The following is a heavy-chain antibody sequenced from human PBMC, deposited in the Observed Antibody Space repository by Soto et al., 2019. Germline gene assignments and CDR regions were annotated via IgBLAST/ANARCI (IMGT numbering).Heavy chain of an antibody. CDR3: SWWLSPY. J-gene: IGHJ4*02. D-gene: IGHD2-8*02. CDR2: ISSSSSTI. V-gene: IGHV3-48*02. CDR1: GFTFSSYS. Sequence: EVQLVESGGGLVQPGGSLRLSCAASGFTFSSYSMNWVRQAPGKGLEWVSYISSSSSTIYYADSVKGRFTISGDNAKNSLYLHMSRLRDEAAAVYCCSWWLSPYWGQGALVTVCS.